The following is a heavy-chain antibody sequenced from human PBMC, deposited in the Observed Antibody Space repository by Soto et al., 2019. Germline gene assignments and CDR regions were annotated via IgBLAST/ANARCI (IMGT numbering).Heavy chain of an antibody. CDR2: INHSGST. Sequence: PSETLSLTCAVYGGSFSGYYWSWIRQPPGKGLEWIGEINHSGSTNYNPSLESRVTMSVDTSKNQFSLSLNSVTAADTAVYYCARGTECSGGTCYPGYWGQGMLVTVSS. CDR3: ARGTECSGGTCYPGY. CDR1: GGSFSGYY. V-gene: IGHV4-34*01. J-gene: IGHJ4*02. D-gene: IGHD2-15*01.